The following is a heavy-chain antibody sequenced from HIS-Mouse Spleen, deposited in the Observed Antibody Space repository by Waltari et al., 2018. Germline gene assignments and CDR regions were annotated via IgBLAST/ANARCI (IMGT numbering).Heavy chain of an antibody. Sequence: QVQLQQWGAGLLTPSETLSLTCAVYGGSFSGYYWSWIRQPPGKGLEWIGEINHSGSTNYNPSLKSRVTISVDTSKNQFSLKLSSVTAADTAVYYCARYYYDSSGLYPWGQGTLVTVSS. CDR2: INHSGST. V-gene: IGHV4-34*01. J-gene: IGHJ5*02. CDR3: ARYYYDSSGLYP. CDR1: GGSFSGYY. D-gene: IGHD3-22*01.